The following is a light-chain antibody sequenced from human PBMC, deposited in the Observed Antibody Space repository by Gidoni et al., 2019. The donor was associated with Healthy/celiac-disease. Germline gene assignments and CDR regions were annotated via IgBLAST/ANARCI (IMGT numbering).Light chain of an antibody. CDR3: CSYAGSSRV. CDR1: SSDVGSYNL. CDR2: EVS. J-gene: IGLJ1*01. Sequence: QSALTQTASGSGSPGQSITISCTGTSSDVGSYNLVSWYQQHPGKAPNLMIYEVSKRPSGVSNRFSGSKSGNTASLTISGLQAEDEADYYCCSYAGSSRVFGTGTKVTVL. V-gene: IGLV2-23*02.